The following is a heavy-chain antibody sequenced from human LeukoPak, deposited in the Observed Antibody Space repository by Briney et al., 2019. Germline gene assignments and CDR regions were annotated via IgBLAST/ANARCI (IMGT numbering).Heavy chain of an antibody. CDR3: ARQGIASVFHTDAFDI. Sequence: ASVKVSCKASGGTFSSYAISWVRQAPGQGLEWMGRIIPIFGTANYAQKFQGRVTITTDEYTSTAYMELSSLRSEDTAVYYCARQGIASVFHTDAFDIWGQGTMVTVSS. V-gene: IGHV1-69*05. D-gene: IGHD6-13*01. CDR2: IIPIFGTA. J-gene: IGHJ3*02. CDR1: GGTFSSYA.